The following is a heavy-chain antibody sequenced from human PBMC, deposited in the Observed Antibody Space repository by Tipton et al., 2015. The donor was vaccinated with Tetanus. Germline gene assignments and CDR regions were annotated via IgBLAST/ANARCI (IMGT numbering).Heavy chain of an antibody. CDR2: IYYTGST. V-gene: IGHV4-59*01. J-gene: IGHJ4*02. CDR1: GGAITPYF. Sequence: TLSLTCSVSGGAITPYFWSWIRQPPGKGLEWIGYIYYTGSTYYNPSLSSRVTISRDLSTNQISLKLRSVTALDTAVYYCARGSPPYNGSFYWNDLWGQGTQVTVSS. CDR3: ARGSPPYNGSFYWNDL. D-gene: IGHD1-26*01.